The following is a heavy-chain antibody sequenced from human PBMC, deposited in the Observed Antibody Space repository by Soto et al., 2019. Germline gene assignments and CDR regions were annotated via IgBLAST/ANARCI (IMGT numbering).Heavy chain of an antibody. J-gene: IGHJ4*02. Sequence: PGESLKISCKGSGYNFAGYWIAWVRQMPGKGLELMGIIYPSDSDTRYRPSFQGQVAISADKSISSAYLQWSSLRASDTAMYYCARGGVSTRTFDYWGQGTPVTVSS. CDR2: IYPSDSDT. D-gene: IGHD3-3*01. V-gene: IGHV5-51*01. CDR3: ARGGVSTRTFDY. CDR1: GYNFAGYW.